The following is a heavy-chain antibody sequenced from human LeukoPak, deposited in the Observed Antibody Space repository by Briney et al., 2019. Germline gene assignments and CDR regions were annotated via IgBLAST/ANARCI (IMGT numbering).Heavy chain of an antibody. CDR2: IRGSGDRT. CDR3: AKSQMIVVVIAFDY. Sequence: GGSLRLSCAASGFTFSSYAMSWVRQAPGKGLEWVSAIRGSGDRTHCADSVKGRFTISRDNSRNTLYLQMNSLRAEDTAVYYCAKSQMIVVVIAFDYWGQGTLVTVSS. CDR1: GFTFSSYA. J-gene: IGHJ4*02. D-gene: IGHD3-22*01. V-gene: IGHV3-23*01.